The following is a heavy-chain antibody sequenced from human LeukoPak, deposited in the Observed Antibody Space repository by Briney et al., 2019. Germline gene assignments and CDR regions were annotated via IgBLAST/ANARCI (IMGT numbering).Heavy chain of an antibody. CDR1: GGSISTYY. CDR2: IYHSGST. D-gene: IGHD3-22*01. Sequence: SETLSLTCTVSGGSISTYYWSWIRQPPGKGLEWLGYIYHSGSTNYNPSLKSRVTISVDTSKNQFSLKLSSVTAADTAVYYCARGVYSSGYYYYFDCWGQGTLVTVSS. V-gene: IGHV4-59*01. J-gene: IGHJ4*02. CDR3: ARGVYSSGYYYYFDC.